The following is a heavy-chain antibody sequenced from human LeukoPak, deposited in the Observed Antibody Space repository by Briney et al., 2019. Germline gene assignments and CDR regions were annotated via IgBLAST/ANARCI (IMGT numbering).Heavy chain of an antibody. Sequence: SETLSLTCAVSGASISSGYYWAWVRQPPGKGLEWIASIHGTGNTYYNPSLKSRVTMSLDTSKNHFSLTLRSVTAADTAVYFCASGSGHLFDAWAQGTLVTVSS. CDR1: GASISSGYY. D-gene: IGHD2-15*01. J-gene: IGHJ4*02. CDR3: ASGSGHLFDA. CDR2: IHGTGNT. V-gene: IGHV4-38-2*01.